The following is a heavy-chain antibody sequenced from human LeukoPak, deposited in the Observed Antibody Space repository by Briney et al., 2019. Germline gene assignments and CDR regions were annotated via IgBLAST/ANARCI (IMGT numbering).Heavy chain of an antibody. CDR1: GGTFSSYA. CDR3: ARSRLFYGAEDY. J-gene: IGHJ4*02. V-gene: IGHV1-69*13. D-gene: IGHD4-17*01. Sequence: ASVKVSCKASGGTFSSYAISWVRQAPGQGLEWMGGSIPIFGTANYAQKFQGRVTITADESTSTAYMELSSLRSEDTAVYYCARSRLFYGAEDYWGQGTLVTVSS. CDR2: SIPIFGTA.